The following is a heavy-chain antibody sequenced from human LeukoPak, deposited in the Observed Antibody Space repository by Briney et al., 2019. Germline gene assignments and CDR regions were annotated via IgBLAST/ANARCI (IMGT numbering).Heavy chain of an antibody. Sequence: ASVKVSCKASGYTFTSYGISWVRQAPGQGLEWMGWISAYNGNTNYAQKLQGRVTMTTDTSTSTAYMELMSLRSDDTAVYYCAGGPSYDYVWGSYRYDYYYYVDVWGKGTTVTVSS. CDR2: ISAYNGNT. CDR3: AGGPSYDYVWGSYRYDYYYYVDV. D-gene: IGHD3-16*02. V-gene: IGHV1-18*01. CDR1: GYTFTSYG. J-gene: IGHJ6*03.